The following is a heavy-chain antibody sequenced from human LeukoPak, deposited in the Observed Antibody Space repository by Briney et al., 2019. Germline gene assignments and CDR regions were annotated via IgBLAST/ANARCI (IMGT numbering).Heavy chain of an antibody. J-gene: IGHJ4*02. Sequence: GGSLRLSCAASAFTFSSYAMSWVRQAPGKGLEWVSAISGSGGSTYYADSVKGRFTISRDNSKNTLYLQMNSLRAEDTAVYYCAKFGGITMVRGSHFDYWGQGTLVTVSS. V-gene: IGHV3-23*01. CDR2: ISGSGGST. CDR1: AFTFSSYA. CDR3: AKFGGITMVRGSHFDY. D-gene: IGHD3-10*01.